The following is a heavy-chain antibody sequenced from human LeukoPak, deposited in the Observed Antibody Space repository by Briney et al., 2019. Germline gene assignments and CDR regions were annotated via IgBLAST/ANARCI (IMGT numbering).Heavy chain of an antibody. J-gene: IGHJ4*02. CDR1: GGSFSGYY. D-gene: IGHD3-3*01. Sequence: PSETLSLTCAVYGGSFSGYYWSWIRQPPGKGLEWIGEINHSGSTNYNPSLKSRVTISVDTSKNQFSLKLSSVTAADTAVYYCARGRINYDFWSGYLLALDYWGQGTLVTVSP. CDR2: INHSGST. V-gene: IGHV4-34*01. CDR3: ARGRINYDFWSGYLLALDY.